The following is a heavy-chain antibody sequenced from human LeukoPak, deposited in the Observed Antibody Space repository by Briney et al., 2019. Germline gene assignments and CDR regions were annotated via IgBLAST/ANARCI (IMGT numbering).Heavy chain of an antibody. Sequence: ASVNVSCKSSGYTFTSYDINWVRQATGQGLEWMGWMNPNSGNTGYAQKFQGRVTMTRSASINTAYMELSSLTSDDTAVYYCARSSVGARRRIDYWGQGTLVTVSS. CDR3: ARSSVGARRRIDY. CDR2: MNPNSGNT. V-gene: IGHV1-8*01. D-gene: IGHD1-26*01. CDR1: GYTFTSYD. J-gene: IGHJ4*02.